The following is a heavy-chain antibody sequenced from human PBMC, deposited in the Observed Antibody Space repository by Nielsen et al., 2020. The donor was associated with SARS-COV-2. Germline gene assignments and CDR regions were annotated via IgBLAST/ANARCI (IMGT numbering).Heavy chain of an antibody. Sequence: WIRQPPGKGLEWVAVISYDGDNKYYADSVKGRFTISRDNSKKTLYLQMNSLRAEDTAVYYCARETVEMATITTNYYGMDVWGQGTTVTVSS. CDR3: ARETVEMATITTNYYGMDV. CDR2: ISYDGDNK. V-gene: IGHV3-30*03. J-gene: IGHJ6*02. D-gene: IGHD5-24*01.